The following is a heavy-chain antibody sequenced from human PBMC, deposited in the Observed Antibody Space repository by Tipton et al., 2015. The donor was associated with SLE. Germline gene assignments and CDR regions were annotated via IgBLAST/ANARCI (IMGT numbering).Heavy chain of an antibody. V-gene: IGHV4-59*11. CDR1: GDSINNHF. CDR2: IYYTGST. Sequence: TLSLTCTVSGDSINNHFGSWIRQSPGKGLEWIGYIYYTGSTNYNPSLKSRVTVSVDTSKNQFSLRMSSVTAADTAVYYCARETPYYDFWSGYQDRRDSAYYFDLWGQGTLVTVSS. CDR3: ARETPYYDFWSGYQDRRDSAYYFDL. J-gene: IGHJ4*02. D-gene: IGHD3-3*01.